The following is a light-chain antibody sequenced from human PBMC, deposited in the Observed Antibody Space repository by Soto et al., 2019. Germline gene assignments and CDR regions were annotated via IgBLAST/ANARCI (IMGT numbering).Light chain of an antibody. CDR1: SSDVGAYDY. J-gene: IGLJ1*01. CDR2: EVS. Sequence: QSALTQPASVSGSPGQSITISCTGTSSDVGAYDYVSWYQQHPDKAPKLMIYEVSHRPSGVSNRFYGSKSVNTATLTISGLQAEDEADYYCSSSTTSSTRVFGSGTKLNV. V-gene: IGLV2-14*03. CDR3: SSSTTSSTRV.